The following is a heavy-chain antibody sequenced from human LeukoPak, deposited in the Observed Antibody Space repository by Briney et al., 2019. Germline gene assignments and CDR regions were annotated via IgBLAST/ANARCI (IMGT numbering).Heavy chain of an antibody. Sequence: SETLSLTCAVYGGSFSGYYWSCIRQPPGKGLEWIGEINHSGSTNYNPSLKSRVTISVDTSKNQFSLKLSSVTAADTAVYYCASSSHWGQGTLVTVSS. CDR2: INHSGST. V-gene: IGHV4-34*01. J-gene: IGHJ4*02. CDR3: ASSSH. CDR1: GGSFSGYY.